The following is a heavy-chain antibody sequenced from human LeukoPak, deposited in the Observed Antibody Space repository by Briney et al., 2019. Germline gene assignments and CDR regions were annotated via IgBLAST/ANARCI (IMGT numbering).Heavy chain of an antibody. CDR2: ITPIFGTA. V-gene: IGHV1-69*06. Sequence: SEKVSCKASGGTFSNYAINWVRQAPGQGLEWMGGITPIFGTANYVQKFQGRVTITADKSTRTAYMELSRLRSEDTAIYYCARASSDDTAMATPFAYWGQGTLVTVSS. CDR3: ARASSDDTAMATPFAY. J-gene: IGHJ4*02. D-gene: IGHD5-18*01. CDR1: GGTFSNYA.